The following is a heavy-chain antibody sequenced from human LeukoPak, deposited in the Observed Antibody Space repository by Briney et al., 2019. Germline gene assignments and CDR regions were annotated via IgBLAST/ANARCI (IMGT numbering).Heavy chain of an antibody. CDR1: GFTLSSSW. CDR2: IKQDGSEK. D-gene: IGHD2-2*01. V-gene: IGHV3-7*05. Sequence: GGSLRPSCAATGFTLSSSWMNWVRQAPGKGLEWVANIKQDGSEKNYVDSVKGRFTISRDNAKNSVYLQMSSLRAEDTAVYFCTRLSSSSGGAVDCWGQGTLVTVSS. J-gene: IGHJ4*02. CDR3: TRLSSSSGGAVDC.